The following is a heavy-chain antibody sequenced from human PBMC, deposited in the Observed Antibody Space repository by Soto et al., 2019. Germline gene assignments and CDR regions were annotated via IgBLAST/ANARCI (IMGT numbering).Heavy chain of an antibody. V-gene: IGHV4-4*07. CDR1: GGSISSYY. Sequence: KTSETVSLTCTVSGGSISSYYWSWIRQPAGKGLEWIGRIYTSGSTNYNPSLKSRVTMSVDTSKNQFSLKLSSVTAADTAVYYCAREPIAALTDNWFDPWGQGTLVTVSS. CDR3: AREPIAALTDNWFDP. CDR2: IYTSGST. J-gene: IGHJ5*02. D-gene: IGHD6-6*01.